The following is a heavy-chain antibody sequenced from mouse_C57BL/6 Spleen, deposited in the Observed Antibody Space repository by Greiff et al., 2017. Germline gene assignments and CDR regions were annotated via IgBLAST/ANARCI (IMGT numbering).Heavy chain of an antibody. V-gene: IGHV1-50*01. D-gene: IGHD2-5*01. CDR3: ASATYYSNYTHWYFDV. CDR1: GYTFTSYW. Sequence: VQLQQPGAELVKPGASVKLSCKASGYTFTSYWMQWVKQRPGQGLEWIGEIDPSDSYTNYNQKFKGKATLTVDTSSSTAYMQLSSLTSEDSAVYYCASATYYSNYTHWYFDVWGTGTTVTVSS. CDR2: IDPSDSYT. J-gene: IGHJ1*03.